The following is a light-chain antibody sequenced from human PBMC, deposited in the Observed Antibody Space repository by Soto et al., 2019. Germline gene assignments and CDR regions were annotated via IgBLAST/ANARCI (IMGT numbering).Light chain of an antibody. CDR1: QSVSSNY. CDR3: QQYSNWPIT. Sequence: EIVLTQSPGTLSLSPGERATLSCRASQSVSSNYLAWYQQKPGQAPRLLIYAASSRATGIPDRFSGSGSGTDFTLTISRLEPEDFAVYHCQQYSNWPITFGQGIRLEIK. V-gene: IGKV3-20*01. CDR2: AAS. J-gene: IGKJ5*01.